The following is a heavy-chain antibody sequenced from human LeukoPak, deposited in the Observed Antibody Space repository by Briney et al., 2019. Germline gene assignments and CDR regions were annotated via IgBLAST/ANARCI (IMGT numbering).Heavy chain of an antibody. CDR1: GSTFSSYG. V-gene: IGHV3-30*18. CDR2: ISYDGSNK. CDR3: AKDRYGSGSYWRGWFDP. D-gene: IGHD3-10*01. J-gene: IGHJ5*02. Sequence: GGSLRLSCAASGSTFSSYGMHWVRQAPGKGLEWVAVISYDGSNKYYADSVKGRFTISRDNSKNTLYLQMNSLRAEDTAVYYCAKDRYGSGSYWRGWFDPWGQGTLVTVSS.